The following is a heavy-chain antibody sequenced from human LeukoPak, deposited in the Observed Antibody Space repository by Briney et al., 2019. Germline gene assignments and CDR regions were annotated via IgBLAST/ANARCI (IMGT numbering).Heavy chain of an antibody. D-gene: IGHD5-18*01. J-gene: IGHJ3*02. V-gene: IGHV3-33*01. CDR1: GFTFSSYG. Sequence: GGSLRLSCAASGFTFSSYGMHWVRQAPGKGLEWVAVIWYDGSNKYYADSVKGRFTISRDNSKNTLYLQMNTLRAEDTAVYYCARDLGYNYGYVGAFDIWGQGTLVTVSS. CDR3: ARDLGYNYGYVGAFDI. CDR2: IWYDGSNK.